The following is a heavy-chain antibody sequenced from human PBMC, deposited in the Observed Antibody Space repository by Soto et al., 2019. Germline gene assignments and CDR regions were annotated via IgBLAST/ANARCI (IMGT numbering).Heavy chain of an antibody. CDR2: IYYSGST. CDR1: GGSISSGDYY. V-gene: IGHV4-30-4*01. J-gene: IGHJ5*02. Sequence: QVQLQESGPGLVKPSQTLSLTCTVSGGSISSGDYYWSWIRQPPGKGLEWIGYIYYSGSTYYNPSLWTRLTISLNTSKNQFSLELSSVTAADTAVYFCARERVPSKIHHTWFDPWGQGTLVTVSS. D-gene: IGHD2-2*01. CDR3: ARERVPSKIHHTWFDP.